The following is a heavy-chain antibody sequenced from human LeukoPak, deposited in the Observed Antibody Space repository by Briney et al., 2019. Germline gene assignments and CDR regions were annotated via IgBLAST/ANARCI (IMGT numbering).Heavy chain of an antibody. V-gene: IGHV3-23*01. Sequence: PGGSLRLSCAASGFTFSSYAMSWVRQAPGKGLEWVSAISGSGGSTYYADSVKGRFTISRDNSKNTLYLQMNSLRAEDTALYYCAKDGETYYYDSSGPKGHYYYYGMDVWGQGTTVTVSS. J-gene: IGHJ6*02. CDR1: GFTFSSYA. D-gene: IGHD3-22*01. CDR2: ISGSGGST. CDR3: AKDGETYYYDSSGPKGHYYYYGMDV.